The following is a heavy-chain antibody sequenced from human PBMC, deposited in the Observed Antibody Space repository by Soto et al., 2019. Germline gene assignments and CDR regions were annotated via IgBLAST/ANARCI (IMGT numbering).Heavy chain of an antibody. V-gene: IGHV3-30-3*01. CDR1: GFTFSTYA. D-gene: IGHD3-16*02. J-gene: IGHJ4*02. CDR3: ATYHDSYWETYRFRH. CDR2: LSYDGSKK. Sequence: PGGSLRLSCAASGFTFSTYAMQWVRQAPGKGLEWVAGLSYDGSKKNYAESVKGRFTISRDNSKNTLHLQMDSLRAEDTAVYYCATYHDSYWETYRFRHWGQGTLVTVSS.